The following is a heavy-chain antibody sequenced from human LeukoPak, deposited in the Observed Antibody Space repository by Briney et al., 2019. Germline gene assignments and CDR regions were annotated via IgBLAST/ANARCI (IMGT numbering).Heavy chain of an antibody. CDR1: GGSFSGYY. D-gene: IGHD2/OR15-2a*01. V-gene: IGHV4-59*05. CDR2: TFYSGSS. Sequence: SETLSLTCTVYGGSFSGYYWSWIRQPPGKGLEWIGSTFYSGSSYYNPSLKSRVTISVDTSKNQFSLKLSSVTAADTAVYYCATQILLCHYYWGQGTLVTVSS. J-gene: IGHJ4*02. CDR3: ATQILLCHYY.